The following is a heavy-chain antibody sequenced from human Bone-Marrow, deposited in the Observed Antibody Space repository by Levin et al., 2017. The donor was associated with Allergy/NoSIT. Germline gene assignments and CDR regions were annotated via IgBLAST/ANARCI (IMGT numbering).Heavy chain of an antibody. Sequence: GGSLRLSCASSGFTFSGYWMAWVRQAPWKGLEWVANINRDGGDGYYVDSVKGRFTISRDNARNSLDLQMNSLRVEDTAVYYCVRNGAWSFEFWGQGTLVTVSS. D-gene: IGHD2-8*01. V-gene: IGHV3-7*02. J-gene: IGHJ4*02. CDR2: INRDGGDG. CDR3: VRNGAWSFEF. CDR1: GFTFSGYW.